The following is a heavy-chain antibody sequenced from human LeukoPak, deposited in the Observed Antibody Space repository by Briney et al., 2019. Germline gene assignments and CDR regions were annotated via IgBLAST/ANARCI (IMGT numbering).Heavy chain of an antibody. CDR1: GFTVSSNY. CDR3: ARHLIVGAIEGAFDI. CDR2: IYSGGST. J-gene: IGHJ3*02. Sequence: PPGGSLRLSCAASGFTVSSNYMSWVRQAPGKGLEWVSVIYSGGSTYYADSVKGRFTISRDNSKNTLYLQMNSLRAEDTAVYYCARHLIVGAIEGAFDIWGQGTMVTVSS. V-gene: IGHV3-66*02. D-gene: IGHD1-26*01.